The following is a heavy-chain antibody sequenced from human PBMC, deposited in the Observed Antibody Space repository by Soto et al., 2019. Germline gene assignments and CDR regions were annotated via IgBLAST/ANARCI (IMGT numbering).Heavy chain of an antibody. CDR3: AKSIEGGPMDV. CDR1: SYTSPNHW. CDR2: VFPGDSDS. J-gene: IGHJ6*02. V-gene: IGHV5-51*01. D-gene: IGHD1-26*01. Sequence: VESLTISCYCCSYTSPNHWFYYMRLLPGHCLQGMEPVFPGDSDSRYSSSLQGQVIISVAKSSSTGYLQWTRLKASGTEIYYCAKSIEGGPMDVWGQGTTVTVSS.